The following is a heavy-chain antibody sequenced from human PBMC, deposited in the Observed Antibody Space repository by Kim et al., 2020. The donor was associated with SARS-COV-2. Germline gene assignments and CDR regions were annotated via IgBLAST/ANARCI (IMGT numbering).Heavy chain of an antibody. D-gene: IGHD2-15*01. J-gene: IGHJ6*02. CDR3: AKWGAATPLWWAEQTYGMDV. Sequence: GRFTSSRDNTKNTLYLQMNSLRAEDTAVYYCAKWGAATPLWWAEQTYGMDVWGQGTTVTVSS. V-gene: IGHV3-23*01.